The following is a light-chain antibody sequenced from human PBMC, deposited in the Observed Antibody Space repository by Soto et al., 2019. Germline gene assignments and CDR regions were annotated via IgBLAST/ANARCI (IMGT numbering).Light chain of an antibody. V-gene: IGKV3-20*01. Sequence: EIVLTQSPGTLSLSPGERATLSCRASQSVSSSYLAWYQQRPGQAPRLLIYGASSRATGIPDNFSGSGSGTDFTLTISRLEPEDFAVYYCQQYGSSPITFGQGTRLQIK. CDR3: QQYGSSPIT. CDR2: GAS. CDR1: QSVSSSY. J-gene: IGKJ5*01.